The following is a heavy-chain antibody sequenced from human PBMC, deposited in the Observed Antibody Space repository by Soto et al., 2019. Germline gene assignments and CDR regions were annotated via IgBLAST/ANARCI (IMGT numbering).Heavy chain of an antibody. D-gene: IGHD2-15*01. J-gene: IGHJ3*02. CDR3: ANYLRISPVAFDI. Sequence: QVQLVQSGAEVKKPGASVRVSCKASGHTSNNYDIEWVRQATGQGPEWMGWMNPYSGNKGYAQKFRGRVSFTWDTSISTAYMDLSSLTSDDTAVYYCANYLRISPVAFDIWGQGTTITVSS. CDR1: GHTSNNYD. V-gene: IGHV1-8*01. CDR2: MNPYSGNK.